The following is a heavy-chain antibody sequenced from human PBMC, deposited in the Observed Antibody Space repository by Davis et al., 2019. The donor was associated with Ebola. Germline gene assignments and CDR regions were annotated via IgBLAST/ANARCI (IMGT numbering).Heavy chain of an antibody. D-gene: IGHD1-26*01. V-gene: IGHV3-15*07. J-gene: IGHJ4*02. CDR1: GFTFSNAW. CDR2: IKSKTDGGTT. Sequence: GGSLRLSCAASGFTFSNAWMNWVRQAPGKGLEWVGRIKSKTDGGTTDYAAPVKGRFTISRDDSKNTAYLQMNSLKTEDTAVYYCTRGGSYSTQEDYWGQGTLVTVSS. CDR3: TRGGSYSTQEDY.